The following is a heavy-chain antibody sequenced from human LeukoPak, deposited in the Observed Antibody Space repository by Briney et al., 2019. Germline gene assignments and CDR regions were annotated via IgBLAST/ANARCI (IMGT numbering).Heavy chain of an antibody. CDR1: GGSISSGGYS. J-gene: IGHJ4*02. D-gene: IGHD6-19*01. V-gene: IGHV4-30-4*07. CDR3: ARVWLPRRYFDY. Sequence: SQTLSLTCAVSGGSISSGGYSWSWIRQPPGKGLEWIGYIYYSGSTYYNPSLKSRVTISVDTSKNQFSLKLSSVTAADTAVYYCARVWLPRRYFDYWGQGTLVTVSS. CDR2: IYYSGST.